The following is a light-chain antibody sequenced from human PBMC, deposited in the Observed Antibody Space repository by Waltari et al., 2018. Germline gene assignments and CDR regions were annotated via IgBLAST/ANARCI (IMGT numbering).Light chain of an antibody. V-gene: IGKV1-9*01. J-gene: IGKJ5*01. Sequence: DIQLTQSPSFLSASVGDRVTITCRASQGISSHLAWYQKKPGKAPKHMIYGASTLGSGGRSVFSGGGSGTEFTRTISSLEPEDCATYYCQQLNSDPITFGQGTRLEIK. CDR2: GAS. CDR3: QQLNSDPIT. CDR1: QGISSH.